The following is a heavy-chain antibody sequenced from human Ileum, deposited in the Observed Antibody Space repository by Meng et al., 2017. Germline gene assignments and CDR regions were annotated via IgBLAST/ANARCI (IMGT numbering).Heavy chain of an antibody. D-gene: IGHD3-16*01. CDR2: VSHTADT. Sequence: VQVGGACPGLMRPSETLSLTCNVSGAYVRSVIHLWNWIRQSPGRGLGWLGHVSHTADTKYHPSLKSRVSISIDKSKNQISLKLTSVTAADTAVYYCARDLGSVWVLGDWGQGSLVTVSS. CDR1: GAYVRSVIHL. CDR3: ARDLGSVWVLGD. J-gene: IGHJ4*02. V-gene: IGHV4-61*01.